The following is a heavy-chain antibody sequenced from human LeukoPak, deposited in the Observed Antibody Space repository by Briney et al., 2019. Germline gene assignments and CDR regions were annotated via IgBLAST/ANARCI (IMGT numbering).Heavy chain of an antibody. Sequence: GGSLRLSCAASGFSFSTNGMSWVRQAPGKGLEWVSAISGSGTTYYADSVKGRFTISRDNSKYTESLQMNSLRAEDTAVYHCAKMQGYFDYWGQGTLVAVSS. CDR3: AKMQGYFDY. CDR2: ISGSGTT. V-gene: IGHV3-23*01. CDR1: GFSFSTNG. J-gene: IGHJ4*02.